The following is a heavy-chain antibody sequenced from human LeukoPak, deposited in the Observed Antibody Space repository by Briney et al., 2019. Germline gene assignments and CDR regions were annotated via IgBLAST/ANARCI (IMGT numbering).Heavy chain of an antibody. V-gene: IGHV4-34*01. Sequence: SETLSLTCAVYGGSFSGYYWSWIRQPPGKGLEWIGKINHSGSTNYNPSLKSRVTISVDTSKNQFSLKLSSVTAADTAVYYCARDPASYYYDSSGFNWFDPWGQGTLVTVSS. J-gene: IGHJ5*02. CDR1: GGSFSGYY. D-gene: IGHD3-22*01. CDR2: INHSGST. CDR3: ARDPASYYYDSSGFNWFDP.